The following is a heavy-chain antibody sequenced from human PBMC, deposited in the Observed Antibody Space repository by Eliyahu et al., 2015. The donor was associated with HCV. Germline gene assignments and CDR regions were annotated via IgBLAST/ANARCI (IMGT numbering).Heavy chain of an antibody. J-gene: IGHJ5*02. V-gene: IGHV4-59*01. Sequence: QVQLQESGPGLVKPSETLSLTCTVSGGSIXTYXWXWIRQPPGXGLEXIGYIHYSGSTNYNPXLKSRVTISVDTSKNQFSLNLTXVTAADTAVYYCASGGGGIAVAGTGGWFDPWGQGTLVTVSS. CDR2: IHYSGST. D-gene: IGHD6-19*01. CDR3: ASGGGGIAVAGTGGWFDP. CDR1: GGSIXTYX.